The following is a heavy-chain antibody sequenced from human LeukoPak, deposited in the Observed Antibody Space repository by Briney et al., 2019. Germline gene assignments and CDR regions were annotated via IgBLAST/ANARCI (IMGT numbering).Heavy chain of an antibody. CDR2: ISAYNGNT. CDR1: GYTFTSYG. J-gene: IGHJ5*02. CDR3: ARDHCSSTSCPLNWFDP. D-gene: IGHD2-2*01. V-gene: IGHV1-18*01. Sequence: WASVKVSCKASGYTFTSYGISWVRQAPGQGLEWMGWISAYNGNTNYAQKLQGIVTMTTDTSTSTAYMELRSLRSDDTAVYYCARDHCSSTSCPLNWFDPWGQGTLVTVSS.